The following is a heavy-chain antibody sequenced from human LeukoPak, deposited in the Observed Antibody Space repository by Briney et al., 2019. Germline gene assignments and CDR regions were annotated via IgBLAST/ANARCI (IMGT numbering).Heavy chain of an antibody. V-gene: IGHV3-23*01. Sequence: GGSLRLSCADSVFTFSSYAMSWVRQAPGKGLEWVSAISGSGGSTYYADSVKGRFTISRDNSKNTLYLQMNSLRAEDTAVYYCEGYYYGSGSPDYWGQGTLVTVSS. J-gene: IGHJ4*02. CDR3: EGYYYGSGSPDY. D-gene: IGHD3-10*01. CDR2: ISGSGGST. CDR1: VFTFSSYA.